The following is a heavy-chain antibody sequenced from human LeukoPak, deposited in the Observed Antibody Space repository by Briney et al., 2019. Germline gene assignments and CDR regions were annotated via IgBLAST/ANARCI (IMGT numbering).Heavy chain of an antibody. V-gene: IGHV3-33*03. D-gene: IGHD6-19*01. CDR2: IWSDGTNK. CDR3: AKGGYSSGWFCSDFDY. CDR1: GFMFTHHG. J-gene: IGHJ4*02. Sequence: GGSLRLSCAASGFMFTHHGMHWVRRAPGKGLEWVAVIWSDGTNKFYSDSVKGRFTISRDMSKNTLYLQMNSLRAEDTAVYYCAKGGYSSGWFCSDFDYWGQGTLVTVSS.